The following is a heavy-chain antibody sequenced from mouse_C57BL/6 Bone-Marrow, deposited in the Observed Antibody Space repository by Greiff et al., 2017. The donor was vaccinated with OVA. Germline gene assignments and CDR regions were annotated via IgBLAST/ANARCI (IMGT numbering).Heavy chain of an antibody. CDR3: ARFRQIGDYDAMDY. CDR1: GYAFSSSW. J-gene: IGHJ4*01. Sequence: QVQLQQSGPELVKPGASVKISCKASGYAFSSSWMNWVKQRPGKGLEWIGRFYPGDGDTNYNGKFKGKATLTADKSSSTVYMQLSSVTSEDSAVYFCARFRQIGDYDAMDYWGQGTSVTVSS. V-gene: IGHV1-82*01. CDR2: FYPGDGDT. D-gene: IGHD3-2*01.